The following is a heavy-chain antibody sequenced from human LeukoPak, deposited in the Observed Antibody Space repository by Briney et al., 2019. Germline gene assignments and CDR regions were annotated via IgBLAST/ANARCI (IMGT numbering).Heavy chain of an antibody. V-gene: IGHV4-31*03. CDR1: GGSISSGGYY. J-gene: IGHJ4*02. Sequence: SETLSLTCTVSGGSISSGGYYWSWIRQHPGTGLEWIGYIYYSGSTYYNPSLKSRVTISVDTSKNQFSLKLSSVTAADTAVYYCARAPLTDYGDYGGGVDYWGQGTLVTVSS. CDR3: ARAPLTDYGDYGGGVDY. D-gene: IGHD4-17*01. CDR2: IYYSGST.